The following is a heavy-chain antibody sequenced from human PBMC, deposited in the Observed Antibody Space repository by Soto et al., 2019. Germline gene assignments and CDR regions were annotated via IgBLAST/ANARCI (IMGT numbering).Heavy chain of an antibody. V-gene: IGHV1-69*13. Sequence: SVKVSCKASGGTFSSYAISWVRQAPGQGLEWMGGIIPIFGTANYAQKIQGRVTITADESTSTAYMELSSLRSEDTAVYYCARESDPVDTAKHFDYWGQGTLVTISS. D-gene: IGHD5-18*01. CDR1: GGTFSSYA. CDR2: IIPIFGTA. J-gene: IGHJ4*02. CDR3: ARESDPVDTAKHFDY.